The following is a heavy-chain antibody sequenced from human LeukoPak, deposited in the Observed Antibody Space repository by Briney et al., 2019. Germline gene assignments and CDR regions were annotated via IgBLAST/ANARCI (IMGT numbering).Heavy chain of an antibody. V-gene: IGHV1-2*02. D-gene: IGHD2-2*01. Sequence: ASVKVSCKASGYTFTGYYMHWVRQAPGQGLEWMGWINPNSGGTNYAQKFQGRVTMTRGTSISTAYMELSRLRSDDTAVYYCARVFPKSPDIVVVPAANGYFQHWGQGTLVTVSS. CDR3: ARVFPKSPDIVVVPAANGYFQH. CDR2: INPNSGGT. CDR1: GYTFTGYY. J-gene: IGHJ1*01.